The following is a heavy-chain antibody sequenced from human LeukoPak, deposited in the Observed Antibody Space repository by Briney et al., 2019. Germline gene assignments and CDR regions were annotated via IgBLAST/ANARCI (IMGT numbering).Heavy chain of an antibody. CDR2: ISSSSSYI. D-gene: IGHD1-26*01. CDR3: ARVQESIVGATSIDY. J-gene: IGHJ4*02. V-gene: IGHV3-21*01. Sequence: KPGGSLRLSCAASGFTFSSYGMHWVRQAPGKGLEWVSSISSSSSYIYYADSVKGRFTITRDNAKNSLYLQMNSLRAEDTAVYYCARVQESIVGATSIDYWGQGTLVTVSS. CDR1: GFTFSSYG.